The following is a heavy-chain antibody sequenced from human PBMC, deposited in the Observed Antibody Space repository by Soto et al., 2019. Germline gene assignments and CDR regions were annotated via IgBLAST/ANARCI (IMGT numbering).Heavy chain of an antibody. CDR2: ISAYNGNT. V-gene: IGHV1-18*01. D-gene: IGHD2-15*01. Sequence: ASVKLSRKASGYTFTRYVISGVRQATEKGLEWMGWISAYNGNTNYAQKLQGRVTMTTDTSTSTAYMELRSLRSDDTAVYYCAICGVVVAVDYYVYGMDVWGQGTTVTVSS. CDR1: GYTFTRYV. J-gene: IGHJ6*02. CDR3: AICGVVVAVDYYVYGMDV.